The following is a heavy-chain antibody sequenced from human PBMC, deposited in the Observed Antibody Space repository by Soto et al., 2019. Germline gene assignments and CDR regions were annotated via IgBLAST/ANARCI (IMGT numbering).Heavy chain of an antibody. J-gene: IGHJ6*02. CDR2: INPSGGST. CDR1: GYTFTSYY. V-gene: IGHV1-46*01. D-gene: IGHD6-13*01. CDR3: AIIHLLRIAAPGMDF. Sequence: ASVKVSCKASGYTFTSYYMHWVRQAPGQGLEWMGIINPSGGSTSYAQKFQGRVTMTRDTSTSTVYMELSSLRSEDTAVYYCAIIHLLRIAAPGMDFWGQGTKVTVSS.